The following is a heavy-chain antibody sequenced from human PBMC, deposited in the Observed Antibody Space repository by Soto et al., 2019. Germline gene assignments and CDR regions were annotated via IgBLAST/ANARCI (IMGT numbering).Heavy chain of an antibody. J-gene: IGHJ4*02. CDR3: ATDGYYSSGWYRAFDF. CDR2: IIPIFGTA. D-gene: IGHD6-19*01. CDR1: GGTFSSYA. Sequence: SVKVSCKASGGTFSSYAISWVRQAPGQGLEWMGGIIPIFGTANYAQKFQGRVTITADESTSTAYMELSSLRSGDTAVYYCATDGYYSSGWYRAFDFWGQGTLVTVSS. V-gene: IGHV1-69*13.